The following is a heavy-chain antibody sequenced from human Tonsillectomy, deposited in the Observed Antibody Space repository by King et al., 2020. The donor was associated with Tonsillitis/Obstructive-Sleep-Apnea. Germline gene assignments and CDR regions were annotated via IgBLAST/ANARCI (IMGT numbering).Heavy chain of an antibody. Sequence: VQLVESGGDLFQPGGSLRLSCAASGFTFMNYLMSLVRQAPGKGLEWVANIKEDGSEKYYVGSVKGRFTISRDNAKNSLYLQMNSLRAEDTAVYYCARGSSWGDYWGQGTQVTVSS. CDR2: IKEDGSEK. CDR3: ARGSSWGDY. V-gene: IGHV3-7*04. D-gene: IGHD6-13*01. J-gene: IGHJ4*02. CDR1: GFTFMNYL.